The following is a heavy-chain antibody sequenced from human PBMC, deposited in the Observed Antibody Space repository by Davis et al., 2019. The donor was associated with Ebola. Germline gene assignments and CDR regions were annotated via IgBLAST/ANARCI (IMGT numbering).Heavy chain of an antibody. Sequence: PGGSLRLSCAASGFTFSSYEMNWVRQAPGKGLEWVSYISFSGSTINYADSVKGRFTISRDDAKNSLYLQMNSLRAEDTAVYYCATDYGGNSGDYWGQGTLVTVSS. J-gene: IGHJ4*02. D-gene: IGHD4-23*01. CDR1: GFTFSSYE. CDR3: ATDYGGNSGDY. CDR2: ISFSGSTI. V-gene: IGHV3-48*03.